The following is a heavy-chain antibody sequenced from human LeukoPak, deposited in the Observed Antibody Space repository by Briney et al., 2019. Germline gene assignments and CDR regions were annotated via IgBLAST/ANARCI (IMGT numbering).Heavy chain of an antibody. CDR3: AKDRCSSSTCREAFEI. CDR1: GFTFSRYG. CDR2: IWYDGKNDQ. V-gene: IGHV3-30*02. Sequence: GGSLRLSCAVSGFTFSRYGLHWIRQAPGKGMEWVAFIWYDGKNDQEYAESVKGRFTISRDNSKNTLYLQMNSLRTEDTAMYYCAKDRCSSSTCREAFEIWGQGTLVTVSS. D-gene: IGHD2-2*01. J-gene: IGHJ3*02.